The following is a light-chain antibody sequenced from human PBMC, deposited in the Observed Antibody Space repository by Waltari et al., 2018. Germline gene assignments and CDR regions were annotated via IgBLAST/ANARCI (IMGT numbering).Light chain of an antibody. CDR1: SNDIGFYNY. CDR3: SSYTRSNTLM. J-gene: IGLJ3*02. Sequence: QSALTQPASVSGSPGQSITISCSGTSNDIGFYNYVSWYQQHPGKPPKLMVYEVGNRPFGISNRFSGSKSGNTASLTISGLQADDEADYFCSSYTRSNTLMFGGGTKLTVL. CDR2: EVG. V-gene: IGLV2-14*01.